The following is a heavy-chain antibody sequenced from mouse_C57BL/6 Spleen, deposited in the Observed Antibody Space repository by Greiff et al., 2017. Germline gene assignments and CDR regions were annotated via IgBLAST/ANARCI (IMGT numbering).Heavy chain of an antibody. J-gene: IGHJ4*01. V-gene: IGHV3-6*01. Sequence: EVQLVESGPGLVKPSQSLSLTCSVTGYSITSGYYWNWIRQFPGNKLEWMGYISYDGSNNYNPSLKNRISITRDTSKNQFFLKFNSVTTEDTATXYCARDEEYYGYYYAMDYWGQGTSVTVSS. D-gene: IGHD1-1*01. CDR2: ISYDGSN. CDR1: GYSITSGYY. CDR3: ARDEEYYGYYYAMDY.